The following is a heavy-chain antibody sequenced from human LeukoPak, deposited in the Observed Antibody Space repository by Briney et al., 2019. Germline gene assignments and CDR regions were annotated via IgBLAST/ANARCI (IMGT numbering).Heavy chain of an antibody. D-gene: IGHD6-13*01. V-gene: IGHV4-39*01. CDR2: IYYSGST. CDR3: ARRYSSSWYSETDY. CDR1: GGSISSSSYY. Sequence: TSETLSLTCTVSGGSISSSSYYWGRIRQPPGKGLVWIGSIYYSGSTSYNPSLKSRVTISVDTSKNQFSLKLSSVTAADTAVYYCARRYSSSWYSETDYWGQGTLVTVSS. J-gene: IGHJ4*02.